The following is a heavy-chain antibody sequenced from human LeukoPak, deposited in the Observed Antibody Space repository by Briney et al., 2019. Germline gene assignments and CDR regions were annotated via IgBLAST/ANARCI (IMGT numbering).Heavy chain of an antibody. Sequence: GGSLRLSCAASGFTFSSYWMSWVRQAPGRGLEWVANINQDGSEKYSVDSVKGRFTISRDNAKNSLYLQMNSLRAEDTAVYYCAREYYSDSSGSDYWGQGTLVTVYS. CDR3: AREYYSDSSGSDY. CDR2: INQDGSEK. CDR1: GFTFSSYW. V-gene: IGHV3-7*05. D-gene: IGHD3-22*01. J-gene: IGHJ4*02.